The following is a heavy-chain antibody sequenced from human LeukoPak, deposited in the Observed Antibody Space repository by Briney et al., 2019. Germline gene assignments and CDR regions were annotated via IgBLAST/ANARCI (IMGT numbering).Heavy chain of an antibody. J-gene: IGHJ4*02. D-gene: IGHD3-22*01. V-gene: IGHV4-39*01. CDR3: ARQHTGFDSNFV. CDR2: IYYTGYT. Sequence: KPSETLSLTCKVSGGSISSTDYYWGWVRQPPGKGLEWIGSIYYTGYTNYSPSLRSRVTISVDSSKTRFSLRLNSVTAADTAIYYCARQHTGFDSNFVWGQGTLVTVSS. CDR1: GGSISSTDYY.